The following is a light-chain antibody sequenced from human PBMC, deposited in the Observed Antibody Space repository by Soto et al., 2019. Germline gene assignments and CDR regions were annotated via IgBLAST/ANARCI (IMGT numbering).Light chain of an antibody. CDR2: AAS. J-gene: IGKJ1*01. CDR3: QQSYFTVLT. CDR1: ESISAF. Sequence: DVQMTQSPSSLSASVGDRVTITCRASESISAFVNWYQQKPGKAPQLLIYAASNVQSGVPSRFSGSGSVTDFSLTISSLQPEDSATYYCQQSYFTVLTFGQGTRVEI. V-gene: IGKV1-39*01.